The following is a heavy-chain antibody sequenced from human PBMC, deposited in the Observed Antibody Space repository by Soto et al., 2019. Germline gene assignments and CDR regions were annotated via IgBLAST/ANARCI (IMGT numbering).Heavy chain of an antibody. V-gene: IGHV4-39*01. J-gene: IGHJ4*02. CDR3: ARFEYSRGFDY. CDR2: IYYSGST. D-gene: IGHD6-6*01. CDR1: GGSISSSSYY. Sequence: QLQLQESGPGLVKPSETLSLTCTVSGGSISSSSYYWGWIRQPPGKGLEWIGRIYYSGSTYYNPSLKSRVTISVDTSKNQFSLKLSSVTAADTAVYYCARFEYSRGFDYWGQGTLVTVSS.